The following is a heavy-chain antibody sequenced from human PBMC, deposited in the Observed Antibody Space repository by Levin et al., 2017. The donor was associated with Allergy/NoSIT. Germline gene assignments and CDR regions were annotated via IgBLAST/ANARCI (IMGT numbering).Heavy chain of an antibody. Sequence: SQTLSLTCTVFGGSISSYYWSWIRQPPGKGLEWIGYIYYSGSTNYNPSLKSRVTISVDTSKNQFSLKLSSVTAADTAVYYCARRVDYWGQGTLVTVSS. CDR2: IYYSGST. V-gene: IGHV4-59*01. CDR3: ARRVDY. J-gene: IGHJ4*02. CDR1: GGSISSYY.